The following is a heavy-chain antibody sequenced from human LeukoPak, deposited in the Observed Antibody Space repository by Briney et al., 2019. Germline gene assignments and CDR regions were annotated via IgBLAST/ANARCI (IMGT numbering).Heavy chain of an antibody. CDR2: IYYSGAT. J-gene: IGHJ4*02. V-gene: IGHV4-59*01. Sequence: SETLSLTCTVSGGSISSYYWSWIRQPPGKGLEWIGYIYYSGATNYNPSLKSRVTILLDTSKNQFSLKLSSVTAADTAVCYCARGDPSMPFDYWGQGTLVTVSS. D-gene: IGHD2/OR15-2a*01. CDR3: ARGDPSMPFDY. CDR1: GGSISSYY.